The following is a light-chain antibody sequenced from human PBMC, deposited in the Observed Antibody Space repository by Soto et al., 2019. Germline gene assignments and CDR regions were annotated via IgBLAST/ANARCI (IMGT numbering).Light chain of an antibody. Sequence: QSVLTRPPSVSAAPGQTVTISCSGSGSNIGSNSVSWYQQVPGTAPKLLLYDNNKRPSGIPDRFFGSKSGTSATLGITGLQTADEADYYCGTWESYLSVGVFGGGTKLTVL. V-gene: IGLV1-51*01. CDR1: GSNIGSNS. J-gene: IGLJ2*01. CDR3: GTWESYLSVGV. CDR2: DNN.